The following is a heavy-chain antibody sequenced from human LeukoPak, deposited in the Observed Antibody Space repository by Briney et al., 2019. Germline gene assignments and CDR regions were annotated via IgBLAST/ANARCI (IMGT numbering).Heavy chain of an antibody. Sequence: PGGSLRLSCVVSGFTFNRCWMNWVRQAPGKGLEWVSSISSSSSYIYYADSVKGRFTISRDNAKNSLYLQMNSLRAEDTAVYYCARDVETYAAAEEYYFDYWGQGTLVTVSS. J-gene: IGHJ4*02. CDR3: ARDVETYAAAEEYYFDY. D-gene: IGHD6-13*01. V-gene: IGHV3-21*01. CDR1: GFTFNRCW. CDR2: ISSSSSYI.